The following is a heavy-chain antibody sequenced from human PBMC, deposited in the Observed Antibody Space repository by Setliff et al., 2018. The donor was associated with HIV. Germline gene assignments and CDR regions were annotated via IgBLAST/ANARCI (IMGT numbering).Heavy chain of an antibody. D-gene: IGHD2-15*01. CDR1: GFTFSSYV. V-gene: IGHV3-30*03. CDR2: ISFDGSNK. J-gene: IGHJ5*02. Sequence: PGGSLRLSCAASGFTFSSYVMSWVRQAPGEGLEWVAVISFDGSNKYYADSVTGRFTISRDNSKNTLYLQMNRLKTEDTAVYYCARDRDCSGGSCYSGWFDPWGQGTLVTVSS. CDR3: ARDRDCSGGSCYSGWFDP.